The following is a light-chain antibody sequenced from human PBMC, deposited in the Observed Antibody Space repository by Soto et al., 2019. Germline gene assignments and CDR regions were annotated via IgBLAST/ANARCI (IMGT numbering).Light chain of an antibody. J-gene: IGLJ1*01. CDR2: GNS. CDR3: QSYDSSLSAYV. V-gene: IGLV1-40*01. CDR1: SSNIGAGYD. Sequence: PGQRVTIFCTGSSSNIGAGYDVHWYQQLPGTAPKLLIYGNSNRPSGVPDRFSGSKSGTSASLAITGVQAEDEADYYCQSYDSSLSAYVFGTGTKGTGL.